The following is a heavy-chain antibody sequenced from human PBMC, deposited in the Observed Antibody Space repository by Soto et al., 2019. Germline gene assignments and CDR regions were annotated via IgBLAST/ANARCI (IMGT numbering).Heavy chain of an antibody. CDR1: GFTFSSYS. CDR2: ISSSSSTI. V-gene: IGHV3-48*02. D-gene: IGHD6-19*01. CDR3: ASFHSSGWSRTLIDY. J-gene: IGHJ4*02. Sequence: GGSLRLSCAASGFTFSSYSMNWVRQAPGKGLEWVSYISSSSSTIYYADSVKGRFTISRDNAKNSLYLQMNSLRDEDTAVYYCASFHSSGWSRTLIDYWGQGTLVTVSS.